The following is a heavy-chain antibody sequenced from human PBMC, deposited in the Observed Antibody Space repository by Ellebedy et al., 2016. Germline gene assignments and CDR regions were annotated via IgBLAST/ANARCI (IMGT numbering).Heavy chain of an antibody. CDR3: ARDQGPGDFDP. J-gene: IGHJ5*02. V-gene: IGHV4-59*01. CDR1: GGSISSYY. Sequence: SETLSLTCTVSGGSISSYYWSWIRQPPGKGLEWIGYIYYSGSTNYNPSLKSRVTISVDTSKNQFSLKLSSVTAADTAVYYCARDQGPGDFDPWGQGTLVTVSS. CDR2: IYYSGST.